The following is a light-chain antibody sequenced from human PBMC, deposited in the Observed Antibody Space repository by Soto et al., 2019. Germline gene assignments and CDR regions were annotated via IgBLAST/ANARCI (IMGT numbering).Light chain of an antibody. CDR2: EVS. CDR1: SSDVAGYNY. J-gene: IGLJ2*01. CDR3: SSYAGNNNVV. Sequence: QSALTQPPSASGSPGQSVTISCTGTSSDVAGYNYVSWYQQHPGKSTKLMIYEVSKRPSGVPDRFSGSKSGNTASLTVSGLQAEDEADYYCSSYAGNNNVVFGGGTKLTVL. V-gene: IGLV2-8*01.